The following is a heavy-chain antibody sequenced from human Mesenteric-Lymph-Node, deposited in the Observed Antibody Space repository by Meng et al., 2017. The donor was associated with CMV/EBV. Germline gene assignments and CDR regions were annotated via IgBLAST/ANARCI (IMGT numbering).Heavy chain of an antibody. D-gene: IGHD1-14*01. CDR3: ATVPTVTEDAFDV. J-gene: IGHJ3*01. CDR1: GFTFSSYW. CDR2: IKQDGSEK. Sequence: GESLKISCAASGFTFSSYWMSWVRQAPGKGLEWVANIKQDGSEKYYVDSVKGRFTISRDNAKNSLYLQMNSLRAEDTAAYYCATVPTVTEDAFDVWGQGTVVTVSS. V-gene: IGHV3-7*01.